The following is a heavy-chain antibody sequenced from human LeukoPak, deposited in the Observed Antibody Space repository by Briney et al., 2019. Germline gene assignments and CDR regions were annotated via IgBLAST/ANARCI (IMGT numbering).Heavy chain of an antibody. CDR1: GFTFTSYW. CDR2: IKQDGSEK. D-gene: IGHD2-2*01. CDR3: ARDKVDIVVVPAKESDYKYYYFMDV. V-gene: IGHV3-7*01. Sequence: GGSLRLSCAASGFTFTSYWMTWVRQAPGKGLEWVANIKQDGSEKYYVDSVKGRFTISRDNAKNSVYLQMNSLRAEDTAVYYCARDKVDIVVVPAKESDYKYYYFMDVWGKGTTVTVSS. J-gene: IGHJ6*03.